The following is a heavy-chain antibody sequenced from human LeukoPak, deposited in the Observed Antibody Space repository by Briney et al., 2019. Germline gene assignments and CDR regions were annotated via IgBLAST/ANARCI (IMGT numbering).Heavy chain of an antibody. CDR3: ARTTYYYDTTLFD. Sequence: PSETLPLTCAVSGYSISSGCYWGGIRQPPPKGLEWMGSIYHSGSTYYTPSLKSRVTISVDTSKNQFSLKLSSVTAADTAVYYCARTTYYYDTTLFDWGQGTLVTVSS. CDR2: IYHSGST. J-gene: IGHJ4*02. D-gene: IGHD3-22*01. CDR1: GYSISSGCY. V-gene: IGHV4-38-2*01.